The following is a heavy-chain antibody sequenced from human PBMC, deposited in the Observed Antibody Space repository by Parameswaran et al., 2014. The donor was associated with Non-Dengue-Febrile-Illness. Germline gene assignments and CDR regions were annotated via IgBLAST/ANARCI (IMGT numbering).Heavy chain of an antibody. CDR2: ISSSGSTI. Sequence: VRQAPGKGLEWVSYISSSGSTIYYADPVKGRFTISRDNAKNSLYLQMNSLRAEDTAVYYCAGGSIAARLLGLGLYYYYYYMDVWGKGTTVTVSS. J-gene: IGHJ6*03. D-gene: IGHD6-6*01. CDR3: AGGSIAARLLGLGLYYYYYYMDV. V-gene: IGHV3-48*03.